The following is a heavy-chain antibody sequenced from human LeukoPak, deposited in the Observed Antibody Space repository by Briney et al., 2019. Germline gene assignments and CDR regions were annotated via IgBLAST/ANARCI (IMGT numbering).Heavy chain of an antibody. CDR3: AKDLVYYGSGSYPGPLDY. V-gene: IGHV3-30*02. Sequence: GGSLRLSCAASGFTFSSYGMHWVRQAPGKGLEWVAFIRYDGSNKYYADSVKGRFTISRDNSKNTLYLQMNSLRAEDTAVYYCAKDLVYYGSGSYPGPLDYWGQGTLVTVSS. J-gene: IGHJ4*02. D-gene: IGHD3-10*01. CDR1: GFTFSSYG. CDR2: IRYDGSNK.